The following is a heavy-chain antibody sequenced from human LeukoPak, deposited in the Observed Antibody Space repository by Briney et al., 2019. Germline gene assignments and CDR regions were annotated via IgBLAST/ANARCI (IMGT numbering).Heavy chain of an antibody. J-gene: IGHJ4*02. CDR3: VRQKKSHGNFDY. CDR2: VGIAADT. D-gene: IGHD1-26*01. Sequence: PGGSLRLSCAASGFSFSRYGMSWVRQAPGKGLEWVSAVGIAADTFYPGSVKGRFTISRENAKNSLYLQMNSLRVEDTAVYYCVRQKKSHGNFDYWGQGTLVTVSS. CDR1: GFSFSRYG. V-gene: IGHV3-13*01.